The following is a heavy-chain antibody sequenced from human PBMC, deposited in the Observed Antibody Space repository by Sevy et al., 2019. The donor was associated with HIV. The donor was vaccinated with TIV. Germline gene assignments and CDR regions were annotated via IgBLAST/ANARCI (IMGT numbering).Heavy chain of an antibody. Sequence: SETLSLTCTVSGGSIRSGSYYWSWIRQPAGKGLEWIGRIDTSGITNYNPSLKSRVTMSVDTSKNQFSLMVSTVTAADTAVYYCARDNVVQTEVVNHLNYYYYYGMDVWGQGTTVAVSS. J-gene: IGHJ6*02. CDR1: GGSIRSGSYY. D-gene: IGHD2-21*01. CDR3: ARDNVVQTEVVNHLNYYYYYGMDV. CDR2: IDTSGIT. V-gene: IGHV4-61*02.